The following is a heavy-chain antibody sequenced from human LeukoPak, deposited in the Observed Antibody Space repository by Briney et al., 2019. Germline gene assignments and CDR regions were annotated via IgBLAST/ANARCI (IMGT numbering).Heavy chain of an antibody. CDR2: ISGSGGST. CDR3: AKADLGAYSSSRGGYGMDV. D-gene: IGHD6-13*01. CDR1: GFTFSSYA. Sequence: GGSLRLSCAASGFTFSSYAMSWVRQAPGKGLEWVSAISGSGGSTYYADSVKGRFTISRDNSKNTLYLQMNSLRAEATAVYYCAKADLGAYSSSRGGYGMDVWGQGTTVTVSS. J-gene: IGHJ6*02. V-gene: IGHV3-23*01.